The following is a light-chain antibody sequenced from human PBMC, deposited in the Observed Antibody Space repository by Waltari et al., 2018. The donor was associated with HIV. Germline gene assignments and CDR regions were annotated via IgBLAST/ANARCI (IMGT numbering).Light chain of an antibody. J-gene: IGLJ2*01. V-gene: IGLV1-51*01. CDR2: DNT. Sequence: QSVLPQPPSVSAPPGQRVTISCSGGPSNLGTNYFSWYPHVPGMAPRLLIYDNTKRSSGIPARFSGSKSGTSVTLGITGLQTGDEADYYCGTWDSSLSVVVFGGGTKLTVL. CDR3: GTWDSSLSVVV. CDR1: PSNLGTNY.